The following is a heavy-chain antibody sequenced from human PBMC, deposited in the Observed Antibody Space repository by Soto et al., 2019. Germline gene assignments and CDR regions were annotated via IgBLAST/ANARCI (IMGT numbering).Heavy chain of an antibody. Sequence: QVQLVESGGGVVQPGRSLRLSCAASGFTFSSYGMHWVRQAPGKGLEWVAVIWYDGSNKYYADSVKGRFTISRDNSKNXLXXQMNSLRAVDTAVYYCARVAYGDYVVYYYYYGMDVWGQGTTVTVSS. J-gene: IGHJ6*02. CDR1: GFTFSSYG. CDR3: ARVAYGDYVVYYYYYGMDV. CDR2: IWYDGSNK. D-gene: IGHD4-17*01. V-gene: IGHV3-33*01.